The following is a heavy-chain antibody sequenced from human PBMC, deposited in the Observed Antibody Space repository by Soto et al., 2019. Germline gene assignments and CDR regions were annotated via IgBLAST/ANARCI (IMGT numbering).Heavy chain of an antibody. CDR2: ISGSGGST. CDR1: GFTFSSYA. D-gene: IGHD3-22*01. Sequence: EVQLLESGGGLVQPGGSLRLSCAASGFTFSSYAMSWVRQAPGKGLEWVSAISGSGGSTYYADSVKGRFTISRDNSKNTLYLQINSLRAEDTAVYYCAPECYESSGAPNTSDLSGLFWGQGTLVTVSS. CDR3: APECYESSGAPNTSDLSGLF. V-gene: IGHV3-23*01. J-gene: IGHJ4*02.